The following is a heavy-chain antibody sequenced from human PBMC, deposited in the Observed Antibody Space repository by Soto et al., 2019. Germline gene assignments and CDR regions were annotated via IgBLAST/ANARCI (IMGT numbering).Heavy chain of an antibody. Sequence: QVQLQESGPGLVKPSETLSLTCTVSGGSISGYYWAWVRQLAEKGLERIGFIYYDGTISSNPSLHRRVNVSVDPSEDQFPLKLNSVAAADTAIYSWARPVTGLMGYGYDIWGQGTKVTVSS. D-gene: IGHD2-8*02. J-gene: IGHJ3*02. CDR1: GGSISGYY. CDR2: IYYDGTI. V-gene: IGHV4-59*08. CDR3: ARPVTGLMGYGYDI.